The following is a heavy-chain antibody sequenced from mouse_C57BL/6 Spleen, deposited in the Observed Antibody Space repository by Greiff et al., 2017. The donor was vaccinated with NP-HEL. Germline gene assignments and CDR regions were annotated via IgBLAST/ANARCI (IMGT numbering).Heavy chain of an antibody. CDR1: GYTFTSYG. Sequence: QVQLQQSGAELARPGASVKLSCKASGYTFTSYGISWVKQRTGQGLEWIGEIYPRSGNTYYNEKFKGKATLTADKSSSTAYMELRSLTSEDSAVYFCAHYGSSNAMDYWGQGTSVTVSS. CDR2: IYPRSGNT. V-gene: IGHV1-81*01. CDR3: AHYGSSNAMDY. J-gene: IGHJ4*01. D-gene: IGHD1-1*01.